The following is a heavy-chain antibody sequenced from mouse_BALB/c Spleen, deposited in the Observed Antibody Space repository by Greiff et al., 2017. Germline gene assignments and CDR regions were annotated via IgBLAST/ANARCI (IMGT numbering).Heavy chain of an antibody. Sequence: EVKLMESGGGLVQPGGSRKLSCAASGFTFSDYGMAWVRQAPGKGPEWVAFISNLAYSIYYADTVTGRFTISRENAKNTLYLEMSSLRSEDTAMYYCARDSDYGNLPDAMDYWGQGTSVTVSS. CDR3: ARDSDYGNLPDAMDY. CDR2: ISNLAYSI. CDR1: GFTFSDYG. J-gene: IGHJ4*01. V-gene: IGHV5-15*02. D-gene: IGHD2-1*01.